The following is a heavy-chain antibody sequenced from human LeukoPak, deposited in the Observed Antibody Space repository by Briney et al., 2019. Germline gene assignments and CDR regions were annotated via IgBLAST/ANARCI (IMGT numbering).Heavy chain of an antibody. Sequence: GGSLRLSCAASGFTFDDYAMHWVRQAPGKGLEWVSGISWNSGSIGYADSVKGRFTISRDNAKNSLYLQMNSLRAEDTALYYCAKDFYDILTGHDYWGQGTLVTVSS. CDR1: GFTFDDYA. V-gene: IGHV3-9*01. J-gene: IGHJ4*02. CDR2: ISWNSGSI. CDR3: AKDFYDILTGHDY. D-gene: IGHD3-9*01.